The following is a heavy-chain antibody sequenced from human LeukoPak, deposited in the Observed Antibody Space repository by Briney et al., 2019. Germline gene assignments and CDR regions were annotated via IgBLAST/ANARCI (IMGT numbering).Heavy chain of an antibody. CDR2: ISYDGSNK. D-gene: IGHD6-13*01. CDR3: ARDPGSSWRGHFRL. V-gene: IGHV3-30*03. J-gene: IGHJ4*02. CDR1: GFTFRSYG. Sequence: HGGSLRLSCVAAGFTFRSYGMHWVRHAPGKGLEWLAVISYDGSNKYYADSVKGQFTISRDNSKNTLYLQMNSPRSEDTAVYYCARDPGSSWRGHFRLWGQGVQVTVSS.